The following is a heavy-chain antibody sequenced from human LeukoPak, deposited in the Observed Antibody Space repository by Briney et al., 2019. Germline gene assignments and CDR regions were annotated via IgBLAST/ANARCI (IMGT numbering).Heavy chain of an antibody. Sequence: GGSLRLSCAASGFTFSSYSMNWVRQAPGKGLEWVANIKQDGSEKYYVDSVKGRFTISRDNAKNSLYLQMNSLRAEDTAVYYCAREDRHYYDSSGYYYVRVVMRYFQHWGQGTLVTVSS. CDR1: GFTFSSYS. D-gene: IGHD3-22*01. V-gene: IGHV3-7*01. CDR2: IKQDGSEK. J-gene: IGHJ1*01. CDR3: AREDRHYYDSSGYYYVRVVMRYFQH.